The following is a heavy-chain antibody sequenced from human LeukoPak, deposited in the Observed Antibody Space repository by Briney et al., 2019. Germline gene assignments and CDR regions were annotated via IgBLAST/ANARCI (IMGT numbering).Heavy chain of an antibody. V-gene: IGHV3-30-3*01. CDR1: GFTFSSYA. CDR3: ARDHALRFLEWHNSFDY. CDR2: ISYDGSNK. D-gene: IGHD3-3*01. J-gene: IGHJ4*02. Sequence: GGSLRLSCAASGFTFSSYAMHWVRQAPGNGLEWVAVISYDGSNKYYADSVKGRFTISRDNSKNTLYLQMNSLRAEDTAVYYCARDHALRFLEWHNSFDYWGQGTLVTVSS.